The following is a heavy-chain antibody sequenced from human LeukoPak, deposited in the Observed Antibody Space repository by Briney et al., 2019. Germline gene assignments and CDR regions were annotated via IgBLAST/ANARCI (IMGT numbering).Heavy chain of an antibody. V-gene: IGHV4-59*08. D-gene: IGHD1-26*01. CDR2: IHDSGST. J-gene: IGHJ4*02. CDR1: GGSTRSYY. CDR3: ARHLNGGTYPLDH. Sequence: SETLSLTCTVSGGSTRSYYWSWIRQPPGKGLEWIAHIHDSGSTYYNPSLKSRLTMSVDTSKNQFSLRLSSVTAADTAVYYCARHLNGGTYPLDHWGQGTLVTVSS.